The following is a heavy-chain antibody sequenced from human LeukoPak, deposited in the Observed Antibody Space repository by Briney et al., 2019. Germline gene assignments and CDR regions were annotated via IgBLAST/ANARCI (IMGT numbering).Heavy chain of an antibody. J-gene: IGHJ4*02. Sequence: SETLSLTCTVSGGSISSSSYYWGWIRQPPGKGLEWIGSIYYSGSTYYNPSLKSRVTISVDTSKNQFSLKLSSVTAADTAVYYCAREDGYDRDYWGQGTLATVSS. D-gene: IGHD5-24*01. CDR1: GGSISSSSYY. CDR3: AREDGYDRDY. V-gene: IGHV4-39*07. CDR2: IYYSGST.